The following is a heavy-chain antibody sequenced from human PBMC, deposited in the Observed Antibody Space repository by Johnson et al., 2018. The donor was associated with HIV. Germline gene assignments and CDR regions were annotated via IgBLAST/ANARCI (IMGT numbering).Heavy chain of an antibody. J-gene: IGHJ3*02. CDR1: GFTFSSYW. D-gene: IGHD2-2*01. CDR3: ARDEAVVRMVANDAFDI. V-gene: IGHV3-7*05. Sequence: EQLVESGGGLVQPGGSLRLSCAASGFTFSSYWMSWVRQAPGKGLEWVANIKQDGSEKYYVDSVKGRFTISRDNAKNSLYLQMNSLRAEDTAVYYCARDEAVVRMVANDAFDIWGQGTMVTVSS. CDR2: IKQDGSEK.